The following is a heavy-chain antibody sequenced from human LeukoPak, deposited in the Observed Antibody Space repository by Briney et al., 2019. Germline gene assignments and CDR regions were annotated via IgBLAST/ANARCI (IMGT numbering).Heavy chain of an antibody. J-gene: IGHJ4*02. D-gene: IGHD3-22*01. CDR1: GFTFSGSA. V-gene: IGHV3-73*01. CDR2: IRSKANSYAT. Sequence: GGSLRLSCAASGFTFSGSAMHWVRQASGKGLEWVGRIRSKANSYATAYAASVKGRFTISRDDSKNTAYLQMNSLKTEDTAVYYCLADPGYYDSSGYFLVDYWGQGTLVTVSS. CDR3: LADPGYYDSSGYFLVDY.